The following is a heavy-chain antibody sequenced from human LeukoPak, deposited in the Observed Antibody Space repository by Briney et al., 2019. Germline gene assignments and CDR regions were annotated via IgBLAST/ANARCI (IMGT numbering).Heavy chain of an antibody. V-gene: IGHV1-18*01. CDR1: GYTFTSYS. D-gene: IGHD1-26*01. CDR3: ARDANSGSYYYFDY. J-gene: IGHJ4*02. Sequence: ASVKLSCKSSGYTFTSYSISWMRQAPGQGLERMGWISAYNGNTNYAQKLQGRVTMTTDTSTSTAYVELRSLRSDDTAVYYCARDANSGSYYYFDYWGQGTLVTVSS. CDR2: ISAYNGNT.